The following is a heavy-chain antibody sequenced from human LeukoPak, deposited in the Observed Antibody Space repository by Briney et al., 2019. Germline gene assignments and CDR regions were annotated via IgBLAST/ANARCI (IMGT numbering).Heavy chain of an antibody. J-gene: IGHJ4*02. CDR1: GGTFCSYA. CDR3: ARGRYYYDSSGYYLFDY. Sequence: ASVKVSCKASGGTFCSYAISWVRQAPGQGLEWMGGIIPIFDTANYAQKFQGRVTITTDESTSTAYMELSSLRSEDTAVYYCARGRYYYDSSGYYLFDYWGQGTLVTVSS. CDR2: IIPIFDTA. V-gene: IGHV1-69*05. D-gene: IGHD3-22*01.